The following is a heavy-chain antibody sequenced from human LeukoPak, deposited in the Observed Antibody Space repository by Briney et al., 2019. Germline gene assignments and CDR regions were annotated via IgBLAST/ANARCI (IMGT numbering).Heavy chain of an antibody. V-gene: IGHV4-59*01. D-gene: IGHD2-2*01. CDR2: IYYSGNT. J-gene: IGHJ5*02. Sequence: SETLSLTCTVSGVSISSYYWSWIRHPPGKGLEWTGYIYYSGNTNYNPSLKSRVTISVDTSKNQFSLNLSSVTAADTAVYYCARGGTSWFDPWGQGTLVTVSS. CDR3: ARGGTSWFDP. CDR1: GVSISSYY.